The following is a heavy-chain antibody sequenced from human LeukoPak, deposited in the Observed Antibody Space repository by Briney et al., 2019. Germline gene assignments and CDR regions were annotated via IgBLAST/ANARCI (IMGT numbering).Heavy chain of an antibody. J-gene: IGHJ4*02. D-gene: IGHD2-21*02. Sequence: GGSLRLSCAASGFTFSTNAMSWVRQAPGMRLEWVSGISGSGGTYYADSVKGRFTISRDNSKNTLFLQMDSLRTEDTAVYYCAKDRCGGDCYYLDYWGQGTLVTVSS. CDR2: ISGSGGT. V-gene: IGHV3-23*01. CDR1: GFTFSTNA. CDR3: AKDRCGGDCYYLDY.